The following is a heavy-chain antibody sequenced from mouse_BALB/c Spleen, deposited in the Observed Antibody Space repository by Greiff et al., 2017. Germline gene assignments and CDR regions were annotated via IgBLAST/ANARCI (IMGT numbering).Heavy chain of an antibody. CDR1: GYSITSDYA. CDR2: ISYSGST. CDR3: ARWSYGSSYYFDY. D-gene: IGHD1-1*01. V-gene: IGHV3-2*02. Sequence: EVQLQQSGPGLVKPSQSLSLTCTVTGYSITSDYAWNWIRQFPGNKLEWMGYISYSGSTSYNPSLKSRISITRDTSKNQFFLQLNSVTTEDTATYYCARWSYGSSYYFDYWGQGTTLTVSS. J-gene: IGHJ2*01.